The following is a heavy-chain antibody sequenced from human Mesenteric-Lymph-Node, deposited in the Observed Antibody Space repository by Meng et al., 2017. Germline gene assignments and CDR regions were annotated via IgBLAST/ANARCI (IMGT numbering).Heavy chain of an antibody. CDR1: GYTFTSYD. V-gene: IGHV1-8*03. Sequence: ASVKVSCKASGYTFTSYDINWVRQATGQGLEWMGWMNPNSGNTGYAQKFQGRVTITRNTSISTAYMELSRLRSEDTAVYYCARPYTAAAGKDAFDIWGRGQWSPSPQ. D-gene: IGHD6-13*01. J-gene: IGHJ3*02. CDR2: MNPNSGNT. CDR3: ARPYTAAAGKDAFDI.